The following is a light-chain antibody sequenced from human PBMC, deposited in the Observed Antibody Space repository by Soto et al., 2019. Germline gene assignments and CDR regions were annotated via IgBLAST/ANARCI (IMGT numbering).Light chain of an antibody. V-gene: IGLV2-11*01. Sequence: QSALTQPRSVSGSPGQSVTVSCIGTSSDVGDYNSVSWYQQHPGKAPKLMLYDVSKRPSGVPDRFSGSKSGNTASLTISGLQAEDEADYYCCSYVGSYSYVFGIGPKVTVL. J-gene: IGLJ1*01. CDR3: CSYVGSYSYV. CDR1: SSDVGDYNS. CDR2: DVS.